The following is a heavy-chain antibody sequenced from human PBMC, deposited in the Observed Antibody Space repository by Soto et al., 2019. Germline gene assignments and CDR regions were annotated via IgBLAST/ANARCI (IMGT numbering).Heavy chain of an antibody. D-gene: IGHD6-13*01. J-gene: IGHJ4*02. Sequence: QVQLVQSGAEVKKPGASVKVSCKASGYTFTSYGISWVRQAPGQGLEWMGWISAYNGNTNYAEKLQGRVTMTTDTSTNTAYMELRRLRSDDTAVYYCASYRGVAAAGTNRPFDYWGQGTLVSVSS. CDR2: ISAYNGNT. CDR3: ASYRGVAAAGTNRPFDY. CDR1: GYTFTSYG. V-gene: IGHV1-18*04.